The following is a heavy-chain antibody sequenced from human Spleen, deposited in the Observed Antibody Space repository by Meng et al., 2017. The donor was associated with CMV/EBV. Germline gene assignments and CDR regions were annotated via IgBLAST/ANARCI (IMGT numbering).Heavy chain of an antibody. J-gene: IGHJ6*02. D-gene: IGHD3-22*01. CDR3: VRDQGGESMIAVLIERFGMDV. Sequence: SCKASGYTFTSYGISWVRQAPGKGLEWVSGISWNSSRRGYVDSVKGRVTISRDNSKNNLYLQMNSLTVEDTAVYYCVRDQGGESMIAVLIERFGMDVWGQGTTVTVSS. CDR2: ISWNSSRR. CDR1: GYTFTSYG. V-gene: IGHV3-9*01.